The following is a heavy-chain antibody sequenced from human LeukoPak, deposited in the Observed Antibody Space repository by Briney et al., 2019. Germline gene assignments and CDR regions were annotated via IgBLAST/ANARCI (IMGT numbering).Heavy chain of an antibody. CDR2: IYYSGST. V-gene: IGHV4-59*12. J-gene: IGHJ4*02. Sequence: SETLSLTCTVSGGSISSYYWSWIRQPPGKGLEWIGYIYYSGSTNYSPSLKSRVTISVDTSKNQFSLKLSSVTAADTAVYYCARVRADIVVVPAARKYYFDYWGQGTLVTVSS. D-gene: IGHD2-2*01. CDR1: GGSISSYY. CDR3: ARVRADIVVVPAARKYYFDY.